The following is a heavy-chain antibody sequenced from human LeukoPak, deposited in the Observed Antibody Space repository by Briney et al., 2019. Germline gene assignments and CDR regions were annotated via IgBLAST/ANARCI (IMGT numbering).Heavy chain of an antibody. CDR2: ISSSSSTI. Sequence: GGSLRLSCAASGFTFSSYSMNWVRQAPGMGLEWVSYISSSSSTIYYADSVKGRFTISRDNAKNSLYLQMNSLRAEDTAVYYCARDRWELIDYWGQGTLVTVSS. D-gene: IGHD1-26*01. V-gene: IGHV3-48*04. J-gene: IGHJ4*02. CDR3: ARDRWELIDY. CDR1: GFTFSSYS.